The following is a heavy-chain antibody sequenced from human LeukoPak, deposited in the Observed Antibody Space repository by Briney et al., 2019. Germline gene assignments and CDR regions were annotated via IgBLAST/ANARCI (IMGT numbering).Heavy chain of an antibody. V-gene: IGHV1-69*05. J-gene: IGHJ6*02. CDR2: IIPIFGTA. CDR3: ARGIDYYGSGSYQDYYYGMDV. Sequence: SVKVSCKASGGTFSSYATSWVRQAPGQGLEWMGGIIPIFGTANYAQKFQGRVTITTDESTSTAYMELSSLRSEDTAVYYCARGIDYYGSGSYQDYYYGMDVWGQGTTVTVSS. D-gene: IGHD3-10*01. CDR1: GGTFSSYA.